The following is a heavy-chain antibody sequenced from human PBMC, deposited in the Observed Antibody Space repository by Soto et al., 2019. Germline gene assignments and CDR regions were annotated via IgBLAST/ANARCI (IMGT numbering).Heavy chain of an antibody. D-gene: IGHD3-22*01. V-gene: IGHV5-51*01. Sequence: GESLKISCKGSGYNFTKYWIGWVRQMRGKGLEWMGIIYPGDSDTRYSPSFQGQVTITVDKSINTAYLQWSRLKASDTAIYYCARQRLWGTSGYYYFENWGQGTLVTVSS. J-gene: IGHJ4*02. CDR3: ARQRLWGTSGYYYFEN. CDR2: IYPGDSDT. CDR1: GYNFTKYW.